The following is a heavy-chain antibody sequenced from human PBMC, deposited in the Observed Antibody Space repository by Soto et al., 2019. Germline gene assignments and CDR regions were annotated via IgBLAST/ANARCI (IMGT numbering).Heavy chain of an antibody. D-gene: IGHD3-9*01. V-gene: IGHV1-69*08. CDR2: IIPILGIA. Sequence: QVQLVQSGAEVKKPGSSVKVSCKASGGTFSSYTISWVRQAPGQGLEWMGRIIPILGIANYAQKFQGRVTITADKSTSTAYMELSSLRSEDTAVYYCAREGETYYDILTGYNPSYYFDYWGQGTLVTVSS. CDR3: AREGETYYDILTGYNPSYYFDY. J-gene: IGHJ4*02. CDR1: GGTFSSYT.